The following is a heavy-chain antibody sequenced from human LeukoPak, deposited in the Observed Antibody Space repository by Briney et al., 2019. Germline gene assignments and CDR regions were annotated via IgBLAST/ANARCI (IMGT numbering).Heavy chain of an antibody. CDR2: ISSSSSYI. CDR1: GFTVSTNY. CDR3: ARDLELNWFDP. J-gene: IGHJ5*02. D-gene: IGHD1-7*01. V-gene: IGHV3-21*01. Sequence: PGGSLRLSCAVSGFTVSTNYMNWVRQAPGKGLEWVSSISSSSSYIYYADSVKGRFTISRDNAKNSLYLQMNSLRAEDTAVYYCARDLELNWFDPWGQGTLVTVSS.